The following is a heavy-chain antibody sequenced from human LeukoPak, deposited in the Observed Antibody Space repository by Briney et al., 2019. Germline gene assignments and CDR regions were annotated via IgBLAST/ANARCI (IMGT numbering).Heavy chain of an antibody. CDR2: IYYSGST. CDR3: AGGAGYSGYDFGNNWFDP. D-gene: IGHD5-12*01. V-gene: IGHV4-61*01. Sequence: SETLSLTCTVSGGSISSGSYYWSWIRQPPGKGLEWIGYIYYSGSTNYNPSLKSRVTISVDTSKNQFSLKLSSVTAADTAVYYCAGGAGYSGYDFGNNWFDPWGQGTLVTVSS. CDR1: GGSISSGSYY. J-gene: IGHJ5*02.